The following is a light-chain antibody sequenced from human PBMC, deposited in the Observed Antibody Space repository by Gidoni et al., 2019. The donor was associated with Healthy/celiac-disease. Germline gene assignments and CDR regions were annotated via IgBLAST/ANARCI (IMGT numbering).Light chain of an antibody. J-gene: IGKJ2*01. Sequence: DIQMTQSPSSLSASVGDRVTITCRASQSISSYLNWYQQKPGKAPKLLIYAASSLQSGVPSRFSGSGARTDFTLTISRLQAEDFATYYCQRSYSTPMYTFGQGTKLEIK. CDR3: QRSYSTPMYT. CDR1: QSISSY. CDR2: AAS. V-gene: IGKV1-39*01.